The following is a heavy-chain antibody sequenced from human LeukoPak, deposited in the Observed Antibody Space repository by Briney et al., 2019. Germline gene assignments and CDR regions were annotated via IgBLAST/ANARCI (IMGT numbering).Heavy chain of an antibody. D-gene: IGHD1-1*01. J-gene: IGHJ4*02. CDR1: GDCVSSNNAA. Sequence: SQTLSLTCAIPGDCVSSNNAAWNWIRQSPSRGLEWLGRTYYRSRWYNDYAVSVKGRITISPDTSRNQFSLHLNSVTPEDTAVYYCAKLGGNFVDFWGRGTLVTVSS. CDR3: AKLGGNFVDF. CDR2: TYYRSRWYN. V-gene: IGHV6-1*01.